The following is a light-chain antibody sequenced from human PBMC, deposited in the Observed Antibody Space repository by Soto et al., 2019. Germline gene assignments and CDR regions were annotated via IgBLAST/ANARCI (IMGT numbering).Light chain of an antibody. Sequence: QSVLTQPASVSGSPGQSITISCTGTSSDVGGYNYVSWYQQHPGKAPKLRIYEVSDRPSGVSNRFSGSKSGNTASLTISGLQAEDEADYYCSSYTITSTYVFGTGTKVTVL. CDR3: SSYTITSTYV. V-gene: IGLV2-14*01. J-gene: IGLJ1*01. CDR2: EVS. CDR1: SSDVGGYNY.